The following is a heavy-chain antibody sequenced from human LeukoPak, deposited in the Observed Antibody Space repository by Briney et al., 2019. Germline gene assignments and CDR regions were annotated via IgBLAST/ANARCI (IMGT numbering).Heavy chain of an antibody. V-gene: IGHV3-21*04. J-gene: IGHJ3*02. CDR1: GFTFSSYT. CDR3: AKGEYCSGGICRQTDAFDI. Sequence: GGSLRLSCAASGFTFSSYTMNWVRQAPGKGLEWVSSILYSGTYIYYADSVRGRFTISRDNAKNSLFLQMNSLRAEDTDVYYCAKGEYCSGGICRQTDAFDIWGQGTMVTVSS. CDR2: ILYSGTYI. D-gene: IGHD2-15*01.